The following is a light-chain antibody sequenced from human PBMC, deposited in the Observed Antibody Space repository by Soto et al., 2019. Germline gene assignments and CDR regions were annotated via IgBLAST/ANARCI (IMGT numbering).Light chain of an antibody. CDR2: SNN. V-gene: IGLV1-44*01. Sequence: QSVLTQPPSASGTPGQRGTISCSGSSSNIGSNTVNWYQQLPGTAPKLLIYSNNQRPSGVPDRFSGSKSGTSASLAISGLQSEDEADYYCAAWDDSLNGFYVFGTGTKVTVL. CDR1: SSNIGSNT. J-gene: IGLJ1*01. CDR3: AAWDDSLNGFYV.